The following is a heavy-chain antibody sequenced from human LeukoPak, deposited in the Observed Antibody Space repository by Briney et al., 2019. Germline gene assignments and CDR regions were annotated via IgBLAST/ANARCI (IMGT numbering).Heavy chain of an antibody. CDR2: IYYSGST. CDR1: GGSISSTGYY. CDR3: ARHPLAVTRGANFDY. J-gene: IGHJ4*02. Sequence: SETLSLTCTVSGGSISSTGYYWGYIRQPPGKGLEWIGSIYYSGSTYYNPSLKSRVTISVHTSKNQFSLNLTSVTAGDTAVYYCARHPLAVTRGANFDYWGQGTLVTVSS. D-gene: IGHD6-19*01. V-gene: IGHV4-39*01.